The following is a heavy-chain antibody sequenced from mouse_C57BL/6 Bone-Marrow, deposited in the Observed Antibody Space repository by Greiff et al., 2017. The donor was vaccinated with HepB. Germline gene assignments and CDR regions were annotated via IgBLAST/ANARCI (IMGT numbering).Heavy chain of an antibody. CDR2: IYPRSGNT. J-gene: IGHJ2*01. CDR3: ARVQYYGSSYGGFFDY. D-gene: IGHD1-1*01. Sequence: VQLQQSGAELARPGASVKLSCKASGYTFTSYGISWVKQRTGQGLEWIGEIYPRSGNTYYNEKFKGKATLTADKSSSTAYMELRSLTSEDSAVYFCARVQYYGSSYGGFFDYWGQGTTLTVSS. CDR1: GYTFTSYG. V-gene: IGHV1-81*01.